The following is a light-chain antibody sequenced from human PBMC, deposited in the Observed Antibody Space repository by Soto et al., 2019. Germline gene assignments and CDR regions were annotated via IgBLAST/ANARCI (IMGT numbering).Light chain of an antibody. CDR3: QQYGSSPWT. J-gene: IGKJ1*01. Sequence: EIVLTQSPGTLSLSPGERATLSCRASQSVSSSYLAWYQQKPGQAPRLLIYGASSRATGIPDRFSGSGSGTDFTLTISRLEPEDLAVYYRQQYGSSPWTFGQGTKVEIK. CDR2: GAS. CDR1: QSVSSSY. V-gene: IGKV3-20*01.